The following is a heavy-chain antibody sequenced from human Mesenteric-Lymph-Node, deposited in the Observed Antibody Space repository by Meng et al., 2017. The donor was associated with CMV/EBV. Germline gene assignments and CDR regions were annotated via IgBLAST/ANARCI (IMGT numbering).Heavy chain of an antibody. CDR2: MNPNSGNT. CDR1: GYTFTSYD. CDR3: ARGQRLLWFGELLSNDYYYGMDV. V-gene: IGHV1-8*03. J-gene: IGHJ6*02. D-gene: IGHD3-10*01. Sequence: ASVKVSCKASGYTFTSYDINWVRQATGQGLEWMGWMNPNSGNTGYAQKFQGRVTITRNTSISTAYMELSSLRSEDTAVYYCARGQRLLWFGELLSNDYYYGMDVWGQGTTVTVS.